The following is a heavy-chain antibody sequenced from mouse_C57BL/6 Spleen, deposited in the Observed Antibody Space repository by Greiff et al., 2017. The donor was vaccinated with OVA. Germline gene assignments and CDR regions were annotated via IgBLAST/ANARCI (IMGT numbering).Heavy chain of an antibody. V-gene: IGHV1-5*01. Sequence: EVQLQQSGTVLARPGASVKMSCKTSGYTFTSYWMHWVKQRPGQGLEWIGAIYPGHSDTSYNQKFKGKAKLTAVTSAGTAYMELSSLTNEDSAVYYCTGRGSGNYVGAMDYWGQGTAVTVSS. CDR1: GYTFTSYW. CDR2: IYPGHSDT. CDR3: TGRGSGNYVGAMDY. J-gene: IGHJ4*01. D-gene: IGHD2-1*01.